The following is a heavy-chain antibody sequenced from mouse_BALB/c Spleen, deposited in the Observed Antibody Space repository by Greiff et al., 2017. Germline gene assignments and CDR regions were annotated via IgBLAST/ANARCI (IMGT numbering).Heavy chain of an antibody. Sequence: EVQLQQSGPELVKPGASVKMSCKASGYTFTSYVMHWVKQKPGQGLEWIGYINPYNDGTKYNEKFKGKATLTSDKSSSTAYMELSSLTSEDSAVYYCARKTYGSSYDYAMDYWGQGTSVTVSS. J-gene: IGHJ4*01. CDR2: INPYNDGT. CDR3: ARKTYGSSYDYAMDY. CDR1: GYTFTSYV. D-gene: IGHD1-1*01. V-gene: IGHV1-14*01.